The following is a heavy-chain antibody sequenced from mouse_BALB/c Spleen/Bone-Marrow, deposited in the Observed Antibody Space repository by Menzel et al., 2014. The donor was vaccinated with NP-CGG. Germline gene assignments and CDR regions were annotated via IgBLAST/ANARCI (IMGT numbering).Heavy chain of an antibody. CDR3: TRQDYYGNSYWYFDV. D-gene: IGHD1-1*01. Sequence: QVQLQQPGADLVRPGASVKLSCKASGYTFTSYWINWVKQRPGQGLEWIGNIYPSDSYTNYNQKFRDKASLTVDTSSSTAYMRLSSPTSEDSAVYYCTRQDYYGNSYWYFDVWGAGTTVSVSS. CDR2: IYPSDSYT. J-gene: IGHJ1*01. V-gene: IGHV1-59*01. CDR1: GYTFTSYW.